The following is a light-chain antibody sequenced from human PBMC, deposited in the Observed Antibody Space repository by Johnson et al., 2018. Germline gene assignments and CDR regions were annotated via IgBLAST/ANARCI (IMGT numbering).Light chain of an antibody. V-gene: IGLV1-51*02. CDR1: SSNIGNNY. CDR3: GTWDSSLSAGNV. J-gene: IGLJ1*01. Sequence: QSVLTQPPSVSAAPGQKVTISCSGSSSNIGNNYVSWYQQLPGTAPKLLIYENNKQPSGIPYRFSGSKSGTSATLGITGLQTGDEADYYCGTWDSSLSAGNVFGTGTKITVL. CDR2: ENN.